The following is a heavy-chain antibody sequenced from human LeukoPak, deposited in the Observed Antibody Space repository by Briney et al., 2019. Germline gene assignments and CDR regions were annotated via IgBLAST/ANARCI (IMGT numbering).Heavy chain of an antibody. CDR2: IKADGSAK. D-gene: IGHD3-3*01. J-gene: IGHJ5*01. Sequence: GGSLRLSCSASGFTFSTYPMHWVRQAPGKGLEWVATIKADGSAKYYVDSVKGRFTISRDNAKNSLHLQMNSLRAEDTAVYYCVREAGWSHDSWGQGTLVTVSS. V-gene: IGHV3-7*05. CDR3: VREAGWSHDS. CDR1: GFTFSTYP.